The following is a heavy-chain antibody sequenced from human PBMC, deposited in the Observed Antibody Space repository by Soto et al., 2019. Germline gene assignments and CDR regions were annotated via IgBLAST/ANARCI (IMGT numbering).Heavy chain of an antibody. V-gene: IGHV4-59*01. CDR2: IDYSGST. CDR3: ARRPTPLTIFGVAPYGMDV. Sequence: QVQLQESGPGLVKPSETLSLTCTVSGGSISSYYWSWIRQPPGKGLEWIGSIDYSGSTNYNPSLKSRVTISVDTSKNQFSLKLSSVTAADTAVYYCARRPTPLTIFGVAPYGMDVWGQGTTVTVSS. CDR1: GGSISSYY. J-gene: IGHJ6*02. D-gene: IGHD3-3*01.